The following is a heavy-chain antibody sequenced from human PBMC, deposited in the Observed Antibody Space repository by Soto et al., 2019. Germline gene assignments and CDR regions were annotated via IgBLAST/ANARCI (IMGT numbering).Heavy chain of an antibody. J-gene: IGHJ6*02. V-gene: IGHV3-53*01. CDR3: ARDRRVSYGSGSYGPVDPSNYYYFYGMDV. Sequence: LRLSCAASGFTVSSNYMSWVRQAPGKGLEWVSVIYSGGSTYYADSVKGRFTISRDNSKNTLYLQRNRLRAEDKAVYYWARDRRVSYGSGSYGPVDPSNYYYFYGMDVWGQGTTVTVSS. CDR1: GFTVSSNY. D-gene: IGHD3-10*01. CDR2: IYSGGST.